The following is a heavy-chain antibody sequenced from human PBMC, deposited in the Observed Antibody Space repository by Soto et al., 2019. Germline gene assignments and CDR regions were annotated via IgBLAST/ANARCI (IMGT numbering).Heavy chain of an antibody. Sequence: LRLSCAASGFTFSSYAMSWVRQAPGKGLEWVSAISGSGGSTYYADSVKGRFTISRDNSKNTLYLQMNSLRAEDTAVYYCAKDLDGSYYSCWFDPWGQGTLVTVS. V-gene: IGHV3-23*01. CDR1: GFTFSSYA. CDR3: AKDLDGSYYSCWFDP. J-gene: IGHJ5*02. CDR2: ISGSGGST. D-gene: IGHD1-26*01.